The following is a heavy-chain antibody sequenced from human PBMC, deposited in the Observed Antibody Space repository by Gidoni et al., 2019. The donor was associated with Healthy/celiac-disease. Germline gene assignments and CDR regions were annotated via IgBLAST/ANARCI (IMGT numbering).Heavy chain of an antibody. CDR3: ARDHNSSPTIDY. Sequence: EVQLVESGGGLVQPGGSLRLSCAAYGFTFSSYWMHWVRQAPGKGLVWVSRINSDGSSTSYADSVKGRFTISRDNAKNTLYLQMNSLRAEDTAVYYCARDHNSSPTIDYWGQGTLVTVSS. J-gene: IGHJ4*02. V-gene: IGHV3-74*01. D-gene: IGHD6-13*01. CDR2: INSDGSST. CDR1: GFTFSSYW.